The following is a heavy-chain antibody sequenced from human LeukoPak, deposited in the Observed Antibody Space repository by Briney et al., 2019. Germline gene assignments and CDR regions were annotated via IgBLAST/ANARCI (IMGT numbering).Heavy chain of an antibody. Sequence: GGSLRLSCATSGFIFSHHGMNWVRQAPGKGLEWVSGIRADAVTTYYADSVKGRFIISRDNSKNTVYLQMNSLSAEDAAVYYCAKLARYSYVGVYYFDYWGQGTLVTVSS. CDR3: AKLARYSYVGVYYFDY. D-gene: IGHD5-18*01. J-gene: IGHJ4*02. CDR1: GFIFSHHG. CDR2: IRADAVTT. V-gene: IGHV3-23*01.